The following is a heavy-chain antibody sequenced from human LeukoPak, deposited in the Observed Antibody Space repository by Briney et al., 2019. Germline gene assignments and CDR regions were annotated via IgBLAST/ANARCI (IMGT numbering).Heavy chain of an antibody. Sequence: PSETLSLTCTVSGGSISSYYWSWIRQPAGKGLEWIGRIYTSGSTNYNPSLKSRVTMSVDTSKNQFSLKLSSVTAADTAVYYCATTYYDFWSGYSLGWFDPWGQGTLVTVSS. D-gene: IGHD3-3*01. J-gene: IGHJ5*02. V-gene: IGHV4-4*07. CDR3: ATTYYDFWSGYSLGWFDP. CDR2: IYTSGST. CDR1: GGSISSYY.